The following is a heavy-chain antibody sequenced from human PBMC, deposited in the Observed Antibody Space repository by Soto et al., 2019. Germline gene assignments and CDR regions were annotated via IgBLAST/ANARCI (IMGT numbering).Heavy chain of an antibody. CDR2: ISSDGSQT. CDR1: GFVFSSYG. V-gene: IGHV3-30*18. Sequence: QVQLVESGGGVVQPGRSLRLSCAASGFVFSSYGMHWVRQAPGKGLEWVALISSDGSQTYYLDSLKGRFSISRDKSKSTLYLEMNSLRLDDTALYYCAKGLTGYRRSWDGAPLDYWGQGTLVTVSS. CDR3: AKGLTGYRRSWDGAPLDY. J-gene: IGHJ4*02. D-gene: IGHD2-15*01.